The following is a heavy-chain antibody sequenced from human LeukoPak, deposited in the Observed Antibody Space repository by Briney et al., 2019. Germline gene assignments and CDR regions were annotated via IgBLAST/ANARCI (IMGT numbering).Heavy chain of an antibody. V-gene: IGHV1-69*13. Sequence: SGKVSCKASGGTFSSYAISWVRQAPGQGLEWMGGIIPSFGRALYVKKFQGRVTITADESTSTAYMALSSLRSEDTAVYYCAGVAAAVEMATGYLDYWGQGTLVTVSS. CDR2: IIPSFGRA. CDR1: GGTFSSYA. J-gene: IGHJ4*02. D-gene: IGHD5-24*01. CDR3: AGVAAAVEMATGYLDY.